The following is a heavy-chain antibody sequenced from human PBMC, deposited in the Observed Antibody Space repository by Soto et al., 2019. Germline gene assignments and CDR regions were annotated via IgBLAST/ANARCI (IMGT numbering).Heavy chain of an antibody. Sequence: PSETLSLTCAVYGGSFSGYYWSWIRQPPGKGLEWIGEINHSGSTNYNPSLKSRVTISVDTSKNQFSLKLSSVTAADTAVYYCASQSLGLQLWLINWGQGTLVTVSS. V-gene: IGHV4-34*01. CDR1: GGSFSGYY. D-gene: IGHD5-18*01. CDR2: INHSGST. CDR3: ASQSLGLQLWLIN. J-gene: IGHJ4*02.